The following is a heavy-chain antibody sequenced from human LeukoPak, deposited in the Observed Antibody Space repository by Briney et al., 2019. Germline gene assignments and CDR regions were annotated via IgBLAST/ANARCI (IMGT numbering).Heavy chain of an antibody. J-gene: IGHJ4*02. CDR1: GFTFSNYE. V-gene: IGHV3-48*03. CDR3: ARDGRGVGDTAFDY. CDR2: VSHTSDFI. Sequence: PGGSLRLSCVASGFTFSNYEMNWVRQAPGKGLEWVSFVSHTSDFIYYADSVKGRFTISRDNAKNSLYLQMNSLRAEDTAVYYCARDGRGVGDTAFDYWGQGTLVTVSP. D-gene: IGHD1-26*01.